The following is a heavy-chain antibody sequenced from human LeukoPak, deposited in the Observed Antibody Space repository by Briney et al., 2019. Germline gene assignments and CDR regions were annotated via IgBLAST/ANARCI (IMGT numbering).Heavy chain of an antibody. CDR1: GFILSTYA. D-gene: IGHD1-14*01. CDR2: ISATGYAT. CDR3: ARGGGHHHFDY. V-gene: IGHV3-23*01. J-gene: IGHJ4*02. Sequence: GGSLRLSCAASGFILSTYAMSWVRQAPGRGLEWVSAISATGYATYYADSVKGRFTISTDNSKSTVYLQMNSLRAEDTAVYYCARGGGHHHFDYWGQGTLVTVSS.